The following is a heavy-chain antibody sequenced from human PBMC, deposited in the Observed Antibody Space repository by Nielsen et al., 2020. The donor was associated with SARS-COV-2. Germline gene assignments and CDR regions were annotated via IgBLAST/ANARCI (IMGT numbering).Heavy chain of an antibody. V-gene: IGHV3-23*01. D-gene: IGHD6-19*01. J-gene: IGHJ3*02. CDR3: AKVESGSGWYEDAFDI. CDR1: GFTFSSYA. CDR2: ISGSGGST. Sequence: GESLKISCAASGFTFSSYAMSWVRQAPGKGLERVSAISGSGGSTYYADSVKGRFTISRDNSKNTLYLQMNSLRAEDTAVYYCAKVESGSGWYEDAFDIWGQGTMVTVSS.